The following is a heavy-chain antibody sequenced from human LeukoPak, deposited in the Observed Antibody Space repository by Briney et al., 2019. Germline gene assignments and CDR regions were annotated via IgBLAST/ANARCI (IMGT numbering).Heavy chain of an antibody. CDR3: AREGVLSSFDY. CDR2: ISYDGSNK. Sequence: GRSLRLSCEASGFTFSSYGIHWVRQAPGKGLEWVAVISYDGSNKYYVDSVKGRFTISRDNSKNTLYLQMNSLRAEDTAVYYCAREGVLSSFDYWGQGTLVTVSS. J-gene: IGHJ4*02. V-gene: IGHV3-30*03. CDR1: GFTFSSYG. D-gene: IGHD2-8*01.